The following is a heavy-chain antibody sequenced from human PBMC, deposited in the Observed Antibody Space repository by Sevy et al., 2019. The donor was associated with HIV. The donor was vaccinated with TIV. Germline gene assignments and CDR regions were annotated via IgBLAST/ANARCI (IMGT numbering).Heavy chain of an antibody. CDR1: GFTFNKYG. J-gene: IGHJ4*02. D-gene: IGHD3-10*01. CDR2: ISFDGSNK. CDR3: ANADEAYGSGNYYTGVGY. Sequence: GGSLRLSCAASGFTFNKYGMHWVRQAPGKGLEWEAAISFDGSNKYSADSMKGRFTISRDNSNNKVYLQMNSLRSEDTAGYYCANADEAYGSGNYYTGVGYWGQGTLVTVSS. V-gene: IGHV3-30*18.